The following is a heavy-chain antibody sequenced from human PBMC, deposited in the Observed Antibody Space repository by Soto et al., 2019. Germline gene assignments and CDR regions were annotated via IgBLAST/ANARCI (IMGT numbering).Heavy chain of an antibody. J-gene: IGHJ3*02. D-gene: IGHD2-2*01. Sequence: ASVKVSCKASGYTFTSYGISWVRQAPGQGLEWMGWISAYNGNTNYAQKLQGRVTMTTDTSTSTAYMELRSPRSDDTAVYYCARDLPFYCSSTSCPTSAFDIWGQGTMVTVSS. CDR1: GYTFTSYG. CDR2: ISAYNGNT. V-gene: IGHV1-18*01. CDR3: ARDLPFYCSSTSCPTSAFDI.